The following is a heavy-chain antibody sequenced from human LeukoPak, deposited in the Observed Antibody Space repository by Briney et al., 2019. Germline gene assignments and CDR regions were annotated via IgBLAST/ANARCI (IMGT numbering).Heavy chain of an antibody. D-gene: IGHD6-13*01. CDR1: GGSISSYY. CDR2: IYYSGST. CDR3: ARRPYSSSWPFNY. Sequence: PSETLSLTCTVSGGSISSYYWSWIRQPPGKGLEWIGYIYYSGSTNYNPSLKSRVTISTDTSKNQFSLKLSSVTAADTAVYYCARRPYSSSWPFNYWGQGTVVTVSS. V-gene: IGHV4-59*12. J-gene: IGHJ4*02.